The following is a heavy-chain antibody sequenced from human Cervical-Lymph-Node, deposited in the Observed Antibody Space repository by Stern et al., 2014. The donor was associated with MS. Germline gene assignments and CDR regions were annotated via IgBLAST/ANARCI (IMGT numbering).Heavy chain of an antibody. CDR2: LDPNSDDP. CDR1: GYTFTAFF. J-gene: IGHJ4*02. CDR3: AREATLIVVGIDY. V-gene: IGHV1-2*06. Sequence: VQLVQSGTKMQKPGASVKVSCKASGYTFTAFFIHWVRHVPGQGLEWMGRLDPNSDDPTYAQKFQDRVTLTRDTSIGTDYLELSRLTSADTAVYYCAREATLIVVGIDYWGQGTQVTVSS. D-gene: IGHD3-22*01.